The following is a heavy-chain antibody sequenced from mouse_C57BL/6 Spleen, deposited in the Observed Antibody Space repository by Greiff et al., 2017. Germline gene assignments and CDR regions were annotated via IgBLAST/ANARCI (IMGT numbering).Heavy chain of an antibody. CDR1: GYTFTGYW. CDR3: APHYYGRSPYAMDY. CDR2: ILPGSGST. J-gene: IGHJ4*01. D-gene: IGHD1-1*01. Sequence: QVQLKESGAELMKPGASVKLSCKATGYTFTGYWIEWVKQRPGHGLEWIGEILPGSGSTNYNEKFKGKATFTADTSSNTAYTQLSSLTTEDSAIYYCAPHYYGRSPYAMDYWGQGTSVTVSS. V-gene: IGHV1-9*01.